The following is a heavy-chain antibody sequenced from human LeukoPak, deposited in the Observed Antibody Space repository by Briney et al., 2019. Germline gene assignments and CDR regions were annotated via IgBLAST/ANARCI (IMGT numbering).Heavy chain of an antibody. V-gene: IGHV3-23*01. J-gene: IGHJ4*02. CDR2: ISGSGGST. CDR3: AEGEPLRYFDWLLSRSPSFDY. D-gene: IGHD3-9*01. CDR1: GFTFSSYA. Sequence: GGSLRLSCAASGFTFSSYAMSWVRQAPGKGLEWVSAISGSGGSTYYADSVKGRFTISRDNSKNTLYLQMNSLRAEDTAVYYCAEGEPLRYFDWLLSRSPSFDYWGQGTLVTVSS.